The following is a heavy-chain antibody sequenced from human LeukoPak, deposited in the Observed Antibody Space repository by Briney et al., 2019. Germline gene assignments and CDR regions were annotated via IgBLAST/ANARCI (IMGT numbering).Heavy chain of an antibody. V-gene: IGHV3-66*01. D-gene: IGHD1-26*01. CDR3: TKDRQSGTCLDY. Sequence: GGSLRLSCAASGFTVSSNYMSWVRQAPGKGLEWVSVIYSGGSTYYADSVKGRFTISRDNSENTLYLQMNSLRAEDTALYYCTKDRQSGTCLDYWGQGALVTVSS. CDR2: IYSGGST. CDR1: GFTVSSNY. J-gene: IGHJ4*02.